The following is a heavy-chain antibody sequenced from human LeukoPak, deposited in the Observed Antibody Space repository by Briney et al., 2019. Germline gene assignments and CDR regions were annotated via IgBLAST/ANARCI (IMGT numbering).Heavy chain of an antibody. CDR3: ARDGARYCSSTSCYGNDYYYYGMDV. V-gene: IGHV3-33*01. CDR1: GFTFSSYG. J-gene: IGHJ6*02. D-gene: IGHD2-2*01. CDR2: IWYDGSNK. Sequence: GGSLRLSCAASGFTFSSYGMHWSRQAPGKGLEWWPDIWYDGSNKYYADSVKGRFTISRDNSKNTLYLQMNSLRAEDTAVYYCARDGARYCSSTSCYGNDYYYYGMDVWGQGTTVTVSS.